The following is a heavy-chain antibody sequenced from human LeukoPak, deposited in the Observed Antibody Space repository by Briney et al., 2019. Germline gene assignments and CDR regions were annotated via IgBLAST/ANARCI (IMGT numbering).Heavy chain of an antibody. D-gene: IGHD1-26*01. V-gene: IGHV4-59*12. CDR1: GGSISSYY. CDR3: AGFPVGATVDDY. Sequence: SETLSLTCTVSGGSISSYYWNWIRQPPGKGLEWIGYIYYSGSTNYNPSLKSRVTISVDTSKNQFSLKLSSVTAADTAVYYCAGFPVGATVDDYWGQGTLVTVSS. J-gene: IGHJ4*02. CDR2: IYYSGST.